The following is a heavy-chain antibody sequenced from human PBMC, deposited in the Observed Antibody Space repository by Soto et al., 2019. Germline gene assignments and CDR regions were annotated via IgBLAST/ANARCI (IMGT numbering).Heavy chain of an antibody. CDR3: ARDSDGYSGDDWNHDAFDI. CDR1: GGTFSSYA. Sequence: AAKVACKESGGTFSSYAISWVRQAPGQGLEWMGGIIPIFGTANYAQKFQGRVTITADVSTSTAYMELSSLTSEDTAVYYCARDSDGYSGDDWNHDAFDIWGQGTMVSVSS. CDR2: IIPIFGTA. V-gene: IGHV1-69*13. J-gene: IGHJ3*02. D-gene: IGHD5-12*01.